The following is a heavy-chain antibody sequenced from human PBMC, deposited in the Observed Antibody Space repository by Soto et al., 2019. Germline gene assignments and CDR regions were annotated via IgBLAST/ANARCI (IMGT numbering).Heavy chain of an antibody. Sequence: QVQLQESGPGLVKPSGTLSLTCAVSGGSVNNDKWWSWVRQPPGKGLEWIGEIHSSGITNYHPSLKSRASIFVDKFKNQFSVKLTSVTAADTAVYFCAGQWSAGYGAFDPWGQGTLVTVSS. D-gene: IGHD3-9*01. J-gene: IGHJ5*02. CDR2: IHSSGIT. CDR1: GGSVNNDKW. CDR3: AGQWSAGYGAFDP. V-gene: IGHV4-4*02.